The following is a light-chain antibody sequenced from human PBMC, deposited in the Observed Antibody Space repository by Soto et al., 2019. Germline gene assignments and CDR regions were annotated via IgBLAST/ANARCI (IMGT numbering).Light chain of an antibody. CDR1: QSIFNY. V-gene: IGKV1-39*01. Sequence: DIQGTQSPSSLSASVGDRVTITCRASQSIFNYLNWYQQKPGKAPKLLIYAASSLQRGVPSRFSGGGAGTDFTLTISSLQPEDFATYYCQQRYSSPWTFGLGTKVDIK. CDR3: QQRYSSPWT. CDR2: AAS. J-gene: IGKJ1*01.